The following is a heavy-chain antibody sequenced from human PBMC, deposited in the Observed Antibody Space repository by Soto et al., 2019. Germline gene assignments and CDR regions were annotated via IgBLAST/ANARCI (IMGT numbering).Heavy chain of an antibody. V-gene: IGHV4-61*01. CDR1: AGSITGDSYY. J-gene: IGHJ4*02. D-gene: IGHD2-21*02. CDR2: ISYNGRT. Sequence: SETLSLTCNVSAGSITGDSYYWTWIRQPPGKGLEWLGYISYNGRTNYNPSLKSRVTISVDTSRKQFFLRLTSVTAADTAIYYCARDPCGSDCYSGLDYWGQGSLVTVSA. CDR3: ARDPCGSDCYSGLDY.